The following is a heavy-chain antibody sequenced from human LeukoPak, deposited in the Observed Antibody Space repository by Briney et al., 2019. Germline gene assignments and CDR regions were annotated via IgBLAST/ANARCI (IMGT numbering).Heavy chain of an antibody. CDR1: GYTFTSYG. J-gene: IGHJ4*02. CDR3: ARGGFNYYDSSGYYYVGSDY. CDR2: ISAYNGNT. D-gene: IGHD3-22*01. V-gene: IGHV1-18*01. Sequence: ASVKVSCKASGYTFTSYGISWVQQAPGQGLEWMGWISAYNGNTNYAQKLQGRVTMTTDTSTSTAYMELRSLRSDDTAVYYCARGGFNYYDSSGYYYVGSDYWGQGTLVTVSS.